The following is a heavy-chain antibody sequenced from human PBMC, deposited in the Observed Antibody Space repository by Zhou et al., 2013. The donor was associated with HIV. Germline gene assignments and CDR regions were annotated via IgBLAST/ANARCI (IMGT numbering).Heavy chain of an antibody. CDR3: ARDQRQRGGWVDY. CDR1: GGSISSHY. J-gene: IGHJ4*02. D-gene: IGHD6-19*01. V-gene: IGHV4-59*11. Sequence: QVQLQESGPGLVKPSETLSLTCSVSGGSISSHYWSWIRQPPGKGLEYIGYINYSGGTNYNPSLKSRVTISVDTSKNQFSLKLSSVTAADTAVYYCARDQRQRGGWVDYWGQGTLVTVSS. CDR2: INYSGGT.